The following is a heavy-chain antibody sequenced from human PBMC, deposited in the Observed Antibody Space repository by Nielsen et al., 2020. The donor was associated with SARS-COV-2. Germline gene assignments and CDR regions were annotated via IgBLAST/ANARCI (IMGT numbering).Heavy chain of an antibody. CDR1: GGSISSYY. D-gene: IGHD3-22*01. V-gene: IGHV4-59*01. CDR3: ARGKYYYDSSGPAFDI. J-gene: IGHJ3*02. Sequence: SETLSLTCTVSGGSISSYYWSWIRQPPGKGLEWIGYTYYSGSTNYNPSLKSRVTISVDTSKNQFSLKLSSVTAADTAVYYCARGKYYYDSSGPAFDIWGQGTMVTVSS. CDR2: TYYSGST.